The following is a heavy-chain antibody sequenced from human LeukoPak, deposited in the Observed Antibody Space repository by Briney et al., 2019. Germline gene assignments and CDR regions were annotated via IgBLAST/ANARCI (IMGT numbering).Heavy chain of an antibody. V-gene: IGHV3-7*01. CDR3: ARDPTNLYYYYYMDV. Sequence: PGGSLRLSCAASGIIFSNYRMHWVRQAPGKGLEWVANIKQDGSEKYYVDSVKGRFTISRDNAKNSLYLQMNSLRAEDTAVHYCARDPTNLYYYYYMDVWGKGTTVTVSS. CDR1: GIIFSNYR. CDR2: IKQDGSEK. D-gene: IGHD2-8*01. J-gene: IGHJ6*03.